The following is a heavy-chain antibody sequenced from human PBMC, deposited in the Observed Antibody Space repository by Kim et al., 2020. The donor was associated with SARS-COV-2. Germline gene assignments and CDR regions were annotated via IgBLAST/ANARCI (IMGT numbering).Heavy chain of an antibody. V-gene: IGHV3-9*01. CDR1: GFTFDDYA. CDR2: ISWNSGSI. Sequence: GGSLRLSCAASGFTFDDYAMHWVRQAPGKGLEWVSGISWNSGSIGYADSVKGRFTISRDNAKNSLYLQMNSLRAEDTALYYCAKDISGYSSSDLDYWGQG. J-gene: IGHJ4*02. CDR3: AKDISGYSSSDLDY. D-gene: IGHD6-6*01.